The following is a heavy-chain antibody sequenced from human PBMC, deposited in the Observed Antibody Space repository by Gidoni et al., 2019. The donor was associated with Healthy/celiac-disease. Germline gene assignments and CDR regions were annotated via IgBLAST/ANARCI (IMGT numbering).Heavy chain of an antibody. J-gene: IGHJ6*02. CDR2: INSDGSST. CDR1: GFTFRSYW. V-gene: IGHV3-74*01. CDR3: ARGGYDSSGYYYPIRLYYYYYGMDV. D-gene: IGHD3-22*01. Sequence: VLLVESGVGLVQPGGSLGLPCAASGFTFRSYWLLWVRRAPGKGLVWVSRINSDGSSTSYADSVKGRFTISRDNAKNTLYLQMNSLRAEDTAVYYCARGGYDSSGYYYPIRLYYYYYGMDVWGQGTTVTVSS.